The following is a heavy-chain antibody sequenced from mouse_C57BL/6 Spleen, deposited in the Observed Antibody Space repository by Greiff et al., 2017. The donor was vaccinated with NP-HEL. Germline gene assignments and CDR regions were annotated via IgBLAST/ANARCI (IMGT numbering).Heavy chain of an antibody. CDR2: IDPEDGET. CDR1: GFNIKDYY. Sequence: EVQVVESGAELVKPGASVKLSCTASGFNIKDYYMHWVKQRTEQGLEWIGRIDPEDGETKYAPKFQGKATITADTSSNTAYLQLSSLTSEDTAVYYCAVYGSSLAWFAYWGQGTLVTVSA. V-gene: IGHV14-2*01. CDR3: AVYGSSLAWFAY. D-gene: IGHD1-1*01. J-gene: IGHJ3*01.